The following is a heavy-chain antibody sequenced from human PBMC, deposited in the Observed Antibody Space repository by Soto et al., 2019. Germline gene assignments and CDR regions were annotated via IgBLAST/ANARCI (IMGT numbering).Heavy chain of an antibody. V-gene: IGHV1-46*03. CDR1: GYTFTSYF. CDR2: INPSAGST. CDR3: ARGGQLRYMDV. Sequence: ASVKVSCEASGYTFTSYFVHWVRQAPGQGLEWMGAINPSAGSTNYAQMFQGRVTMTRDTSTSKLYMELSSLTSEDTAVYYCARGGQLRYMDVWGKGTTVTVSS. D-gene: IGHD6-6*01. J-gene: IGHJ6*03.